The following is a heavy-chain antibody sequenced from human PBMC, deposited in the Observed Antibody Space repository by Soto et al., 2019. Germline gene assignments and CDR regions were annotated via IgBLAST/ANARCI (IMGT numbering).Heavy chain of an antibody. D-gene: IGHD1-26*01. CDR1: GGTFNSYA. J-gene: IGHJ6*02. CDR2: IIPMLGTT. Sequence: QVQLVQSGAEVKRPGSSVKVSCKASGGTFNSYAVSWVRQAPGQGLEWIGGIIPMLGTTKYAQKFQGRVTITADKSTSTAYMELSSLKSEDMAIFYCARARSNYAFNYALDVWGQGTAVIVSS. CDR3: ARARSNYAFNYALDV. V-gene: IGHV1-69*06.